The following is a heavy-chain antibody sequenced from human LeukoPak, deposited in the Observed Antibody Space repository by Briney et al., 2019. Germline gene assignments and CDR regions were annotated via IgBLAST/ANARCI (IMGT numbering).Heavy chain of an antibody. Sequence: GGSLRLSCAASGFTFSSYGMHWVRQAPGKGLEWVAFIRYDGSNKYYADSVKGRFTISRDNSKNTLYLQMNSPRAEDTAVYYCAKDRWYSSSWYYFDYWGQGTLVTVSS. CDR2: IRYDGSNK. CDR1: GFTFSSYG. J-gene: IGHJ4*02. V-gene: IGHV3-30*02. CDR3: AKDRWYSSSWYYFDY. D-gene: IGHD6-6*01.